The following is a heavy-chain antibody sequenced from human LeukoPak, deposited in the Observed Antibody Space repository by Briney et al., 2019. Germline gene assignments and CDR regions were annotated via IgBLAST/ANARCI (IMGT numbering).Heavy chain of an antibody. V-gene: IGHV3-30*18. CDR1: GFTFRSYG. CDR2: ISYDGSNK. J-gene: IGHJ4*02. Sequence: GGSLRLSCAASGFTFRSYGMHWVRQAPGKGLEWVAVISYDGSNKYYADSVKGRFTISRDNSKNTLYLQMNSLRAEDTAVYYCAKLVATSNFDYWGQGTLVTVSS. CDR3: AKLVATSNFDY. D-gene: IGHD2/OR15-2a*01.